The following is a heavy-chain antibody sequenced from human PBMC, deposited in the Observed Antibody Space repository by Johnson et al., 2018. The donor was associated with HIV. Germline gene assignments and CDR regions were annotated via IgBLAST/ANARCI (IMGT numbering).Heavy chain of an antibody. D-gene: IGHD3-3*01. Sequence: VQLVESGGGLVQPGGSLRLSCAASGFTFSSYDMHWVRQATGKGLEWVSAIGTAGDTYYPGSVKGRFTISRDNSKNTLYLQLNSLRPEDTAVFYCAKDRWLTIFGVVLHAFDIWGQGTMVTVSS. CDR2: IGTAGDT. CDR3: AKDRWLTIFGVVLHAFDI. CDR1: GFTFSSYD. V-gene: IGHV3-13*01. J-gene: IGHJ3*02.